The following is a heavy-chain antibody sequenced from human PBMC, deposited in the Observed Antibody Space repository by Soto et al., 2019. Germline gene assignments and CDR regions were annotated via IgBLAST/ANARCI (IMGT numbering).Heavy chain of an antibody. V-gene: IGHV1-18*01. CDR3: ARIDPPHYYFDY. CDR2: ISTYSGNT. J-gene: IGHJ4*02. Sequence: QGQLVQSGTEVKKPGASVKVSCKASGFTFTAYGISWVRQARGQGLEWMGWISTYSGNTNYAQKLQGRVTVTTDTSTSTAYMELRSLTSDDTAVYYCARIDPPHYYFDYWGQGTLVTVSS. CDR1: GFTFTAYG.